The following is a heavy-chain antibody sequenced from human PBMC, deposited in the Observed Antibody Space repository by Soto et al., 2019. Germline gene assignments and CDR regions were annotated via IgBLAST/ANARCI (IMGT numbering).Heavy chain of an antibody. CDR2: IKQDGSEK. Sequence: EVQLVESGGGLVQPGGSLRLSCAASGFTFSSYWMSWVRQAPGKGLEWVANIKQDGSEKYYVDSVKGRFTISRDNAKNSLYLQMNSLRAEDTAVYYCARDGSYGDYGSFFDYWGQGTLVTVSS. J-gene: IGHJ4*02. D-gene: IGHD4-17*01. V-gene: IGHV3-7*05. CDR1: GFTFSSYW. CDR3: ARDGSYGDYGSFFDY.